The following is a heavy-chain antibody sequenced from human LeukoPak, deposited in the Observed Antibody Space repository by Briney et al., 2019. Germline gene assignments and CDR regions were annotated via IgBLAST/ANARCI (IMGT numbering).Heavy chain of an antibody. CDR3: ARWGYYSNYDY. Sequence: GGSLRLSCAAAGFTFSSFAMHWVRQAPGKQLEYVSAICSNGGCTYYANSVKGRFTISRDNSKNTLYLQMGSLRAEDMAVYYCARWGYYSNYDYWGQGTLVTVSS. J-gene: IGHJ4*02. CDR1: GFTFSSFA. D-gene: IGHD4-11*01. CDR2: ICSNGGCT. V-gene: IGHV3-64*01.